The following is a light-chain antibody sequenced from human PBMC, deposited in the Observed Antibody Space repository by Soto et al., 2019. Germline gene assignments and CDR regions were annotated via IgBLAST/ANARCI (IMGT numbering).Light chain of an antibody. CDR3: QQYHSYSWT. V-gene: IGKV1-5*01. CDR1: QSVSNW. J-gene: IGKJ1*01. Sequence: DIQMTQSPSTLSASVGDRVTITCRASQSVSNWLAWYQQKPGKAPELLIYDASSLESGVPSRFSGSGSGTEFTLTIRGLQPDDFATYFCQQYHSYSWTFGQGTKVEIK. CDR2: DAS.